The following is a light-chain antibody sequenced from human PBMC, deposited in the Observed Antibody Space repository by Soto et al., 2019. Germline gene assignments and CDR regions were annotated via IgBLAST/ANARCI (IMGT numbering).Light chain of an antibody. V-gene: IGKV1-39*01. J-gene: IGKJ4*01. CDR1: QSISTY. Sequence: DLQMTQSPSSLSASVGDRVTITCRASQSISTYLNWYQQKPGKAPKVLIYTASSLQSGVPSRFSGSGSGTDFTLTISSLQPEDFATYYCQQTYSSPPTFGGGTKVEIK. CDR2: TAS. CDR3: QQTYSSPPT.